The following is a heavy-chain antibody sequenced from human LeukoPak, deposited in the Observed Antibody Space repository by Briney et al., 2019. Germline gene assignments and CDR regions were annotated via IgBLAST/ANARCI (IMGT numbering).Heavy chain of an antibody. CDR3: ASGITMVRGSRYYYYYMDV. D-gene: IGHD3-10*01. V-gene: IGHV1-69*05. CDR2: IIHIFGTA. J-gene: IGHJ6*03. CDR1: GGTFSSYA. Sequence: SVKVSCKASGGTFSSYAISWLRQAPGQGLEWMGRIIHIFGTANYAQKFQGRVTITTDESTSTAYMELSSLRSEDTAVYYCASGITMVRGSRYYYYYMDVWGKGTTVTVSS.